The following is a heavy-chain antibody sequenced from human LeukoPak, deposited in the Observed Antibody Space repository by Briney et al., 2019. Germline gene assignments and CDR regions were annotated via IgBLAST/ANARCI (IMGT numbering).Heavy chain of an antibody. J-gene: IGHJ6*03. Sequence: GGSLRLSCAASVFTFSSYGMHWVRQAPGKGLEWVAVISYDGSNKYYADSVKGRFTISRDNSKNTLYLQMNSLRAEDTAVYYCAKGLGGSYYYYYYMDVWGKGTTVTVSS. D-gene: IGHD1-26*01. V-gene: IGHV3-30*18. CDR2: ISYDGSNK. CDR1: VFTFSSYG. CDR3: AKGLGGSYYYYYYMDV.